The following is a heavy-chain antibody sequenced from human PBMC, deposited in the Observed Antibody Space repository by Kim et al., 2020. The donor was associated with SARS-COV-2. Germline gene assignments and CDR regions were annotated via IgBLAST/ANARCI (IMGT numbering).Heavy chain of an antibody. CDR1: GGSVSSGSYY. V-gene: IGHV4-61*01. CDR3: ASDVVSGGDFWGGYYSL. D-gene: IGHD3-3*01. Sequence: SETLSLTCTVSGGSVSSGSYYWSWIRQPPGKGLEWIGYIYYSGSTNYNPSLKSRVTISVDTSKNQFSLKLSSVTAADTAVYYCASDVVSGGDFWGGYYSLWGQGTLVTVSS. J-gene: IGHJ4*02. CDR2: IYYSGST.